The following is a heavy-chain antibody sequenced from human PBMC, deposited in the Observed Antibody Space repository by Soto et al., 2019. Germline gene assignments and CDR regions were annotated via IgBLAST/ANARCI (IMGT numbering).Heavy chain of an antibody. Sequence: ASVKVSCKASGYIFVNYGIAWVRQAPGQGLEWMGWISPYTGNTHSATKIQGRLTITTDTSTSTAYMELSSLTSDDTAVYYCARESYYDLYYFAYWGQGTLVTVSS. V-gene: IGHV1-18*01. J-gene: IGHJ4*02. CDR2: ISPYTGNT. D-gene: IGHD3-22*01. CDR3: ARESYYDLYYFAY. CDR1: GYIFVNYG.